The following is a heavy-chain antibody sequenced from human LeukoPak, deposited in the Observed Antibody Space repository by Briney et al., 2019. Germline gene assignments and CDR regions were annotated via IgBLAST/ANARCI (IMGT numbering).Heavy chain of an antibody. CDR2: ISSSSSTV. CDR3: ARAQTYYGSGSYLY. J-gene: IGHJ4*02. Sequence: GGSLRLSCAASGFTFSRYSMNWVRQAPGKGLEWISYISSSSSTVYYADSLKGRFTISRDNAKNSLYLQMNSLRDEDTAVYYCARAQTYYGSGSYLYWGQGTLVTVSS. D-gene: IGHD3-10*01. CDR1: GFTFSRYS. V-gene: IGHV3-48*02.